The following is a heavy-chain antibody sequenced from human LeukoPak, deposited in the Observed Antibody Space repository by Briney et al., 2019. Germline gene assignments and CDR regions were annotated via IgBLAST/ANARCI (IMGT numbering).Heavy chain of an antibody. V-gene: IGHV4-39*02. J-gene: IGHJ4*02. CDR2: ISHSGTT. CDR3: LRDQDCSGGDCQVC. D-gene: IGHD2-15*01. CDR1: GGSLSSGNYQ. Sequence: SETLSLTCTVSGGSLSSGNYQWGWIRQPPGKGLEWIALISHSGTTYYNPSLKSRVTMSVDTSKNQFSLKLNSVTAADTAVYYCLRDQDCSGGDCQVCWGQGTLVTVSS.